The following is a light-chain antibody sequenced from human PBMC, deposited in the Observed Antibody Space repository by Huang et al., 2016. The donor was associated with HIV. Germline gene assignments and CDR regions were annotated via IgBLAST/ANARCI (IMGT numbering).Light chain of an antibody. CDR1: QNINNY. Sequence: DIVLTQSPATLSLSPGQRATLSCRASQNINNYLAWYQQKPRQAPRLLIYDSFNRATGIPARFSGSGSGTDFTLTINTLEPEDFAVYYCQQRGAWPLTFGGGTKVEIK. CDR2: DSF. J-gene: IGKJ4*01. V-gene: IGKV3-11*01. CDR3: QQRGAWPLT.